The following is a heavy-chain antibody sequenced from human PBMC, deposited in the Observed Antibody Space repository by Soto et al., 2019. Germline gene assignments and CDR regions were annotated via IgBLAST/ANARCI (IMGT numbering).Heavy chain of an antibody. D-gene: IGHD2-2*01. J-gene: IGHJ6*02. V-gene: IGHV3-21*01. CDR3: ARWEGVVVPAANYYYYGMDV. CDR2: ISSSSSYI. CDR1: GFTFSSYS. Sequence: LRLSCAASGFTFSSYSMNWVRQAPGKGLEWVSSISSSSSYIYYADSVKGRFTISRDNAKNSLYLQMNSLRAEDTAVYYCARWEGVVVPAANYYYYGMDVWGQGTTVTVSS.